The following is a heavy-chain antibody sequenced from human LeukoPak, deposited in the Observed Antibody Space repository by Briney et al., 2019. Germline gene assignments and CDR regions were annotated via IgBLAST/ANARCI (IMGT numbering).Heavy chain of an antibody. CDR2: INPNTGGT. D-gene: IGHD5-12*01. J-gene: IGHJ6*03. CDR1: GYTFTDYY. Sequence: GASVKVSCKASGYTFTDYYIHWVRQAPGQGLEWMGWINPNTGGTNYAQKFQGRVTMTRDTPISTAYMELNSLKSDDTALYYCARGMDGYEFVRMIYYYNYMDVWGKGTTVTVSS. V-gene: IGHV1-2*02. CDR3: ARGMDGYEFVRMIYYYNYMDV.